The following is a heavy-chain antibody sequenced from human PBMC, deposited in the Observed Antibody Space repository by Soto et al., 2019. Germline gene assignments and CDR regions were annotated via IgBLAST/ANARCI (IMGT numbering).Heavy chain of an antibody. CDR1: GFTFSSYE. J-gene: IGHJ4*02. V-gene: IGHV3-48*03. CDR3: ARDWTSSSSFDY. Sequence: GGSLRLSCAASGFTFSSYEMNWVRQAPGKGLEWVSHISSSGSTIYYADSVKGRFTISRDNAKNSLYLQMNSLRAEDTAVYYCARDWTSSSSFDYWGQGTLVTVSS. D-gene: IGHD6-6*01. CDR2: ISSSGSTI.